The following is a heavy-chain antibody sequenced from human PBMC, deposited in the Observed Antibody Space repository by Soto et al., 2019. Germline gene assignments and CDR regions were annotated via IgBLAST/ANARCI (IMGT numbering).Heavy chain of an antibody. CDR1: GFTFSGRW. Sequence: EVQLVESGGGLVQPGGSLKLSCVASGFTFSGRWMHWVRQSPGKGLVWVSHIISDGSRTSYVDSVKGRFSISRDNAENTVSLQMNSLRVEDTAVYYCATGGELGSLDYWGQGILVTVSS. CDR2: IISDGSRT. CDR3: ATGGELGSLDY. D-gene: IGHD3-16*01. V-gene: IGHV3-74*01. J-gene: IGHJ4*02.